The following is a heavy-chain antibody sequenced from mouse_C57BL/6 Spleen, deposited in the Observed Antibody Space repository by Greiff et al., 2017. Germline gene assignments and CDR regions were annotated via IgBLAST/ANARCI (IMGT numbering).Heavy chain of an antibody. CDR1: GFTFSSYG. Sequence: EVQGVESGGDLVKPGGSLKLSCAASGFTFSSYGMSWVRQTPDKRLEWVATISSGGSYTYYPDSVKGRFTISRDNAKNTLYLQMSSLKSEDTAMYYCAKREYDDYDGGFAYWGQGTLVTVSA. CDR2: ISSGGSYT. D-gene: IGHD2-4*01. J-gene: IGHJ3*01. CDR3: AKREYDDYDGGFAY. V-gene: IGHV5-6*01.